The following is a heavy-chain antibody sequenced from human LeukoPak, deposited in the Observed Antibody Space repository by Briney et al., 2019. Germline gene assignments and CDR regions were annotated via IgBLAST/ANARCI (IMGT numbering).Heavy chain of an antibody. Sequence: PGGSLRLSCEASGFTFSSYAMSWVRQAPGQGLEWVGAISGSGGSTYYAHSVQGRVTIPRDNSKNTLYLQMNSLRAEDTAVYYCAKGYRLAAALPDWRRGTLPSVPS. J-gene: IGHJ4*02. CDR3: AKGYRLAAALPD. CDR1: GFTFSSYA. V-gene: IGHV3-23*01. CDR2: ISGSGGST. D-gene: IGHD6-13*01.